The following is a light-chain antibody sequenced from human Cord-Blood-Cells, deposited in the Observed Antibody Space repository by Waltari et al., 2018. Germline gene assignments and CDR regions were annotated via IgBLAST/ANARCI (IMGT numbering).Light chain of an antibody. CDR3: QQYYSTLFT. CDR1: QSVLYSSNNKNY. CDR2: WAS. J-gene: IGKJ3*01. V-gene: IGKV4-1*01. Sequence: INCKSSQSVLYSSNNKNYLAWYQQKPGQPPKLLIYWASTRESGVPDRFSGSGSGTDFTLTISSLQAEDVAVYYCQQYYSTLFTFGPGTKVDIK.